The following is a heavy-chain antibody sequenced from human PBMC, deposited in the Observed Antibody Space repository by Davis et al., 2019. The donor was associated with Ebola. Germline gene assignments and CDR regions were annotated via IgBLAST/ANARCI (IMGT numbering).Heavy chain of an antibody. Sequence: ASVQVSCKASGYSFTSYGITWLRQAPRQGLEWMGWFNPHNGNTNYAQNVQGRVTMTTDTSTSTAYMEVGSLRSDDTAVYYCARAQFPTTSDHWGQGTLVTVSS. CDR3: ARAQFPTTSDH. CDR1: GYSFTSYG. D-gene: IGHD1-1*01. J-gene: IGHJ4*02. V-gene: IGHV1-18*04. CDR2: FNPHNGNT.